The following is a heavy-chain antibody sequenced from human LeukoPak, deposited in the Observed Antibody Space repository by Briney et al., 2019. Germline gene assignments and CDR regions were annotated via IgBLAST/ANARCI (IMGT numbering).Heavy chain of an antibody. CDR3: TTVKGAAGTFGYYFDY. CDR2: IKSETDGGTT. D-gene: IGHD3-16*01. V-gene: IGHV3-15*01. J-gene: IGHJ4*02. Sequence: GGSLRLSCAASGFTFSNAWMSWVRQAPGKGLEWVGRIKSETDGGTTDDAAPVKGRFTISRDDSKNTLYLQMNSLKTEDTAVYYCTTVKGAAGTFGYYFDYWGQGTLVTVSS. CDR1: GFTFSNAW.